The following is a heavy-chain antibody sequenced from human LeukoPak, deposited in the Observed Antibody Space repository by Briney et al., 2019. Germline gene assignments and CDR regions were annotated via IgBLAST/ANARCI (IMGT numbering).Heavy chain of an antibody. V-gene: IGHV4-39*07. CDR2: IYYSGST. Sequence: SETLSLTCTVSGGSISSSSYYWGWIRQPPGKGLEWTGSIYYSGSTYYTPSLKSRVTISVDTSKNQFSLKLSYVTAADTAVYYCARLFTVTDDYWGQGTLVTVSS. D-gene: IGHD4-17*01. CDR3: ARLFTVTDDY. CDR1: GGSISSSSYY. J-gene: IGHJ4*02.